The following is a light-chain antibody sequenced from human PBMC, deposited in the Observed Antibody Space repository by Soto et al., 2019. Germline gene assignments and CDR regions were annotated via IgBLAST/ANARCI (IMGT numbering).Light chain of an antibody. Sequence: DIQMTQSPSSLSASVGDRVTITCRARQSTSNYLNWYQQKPGKAPKLLIYAAASMQSGVPSRFSGSGSEIDFTLTISSLQPDGSATYYCQQSFRPLWTFGQGTKVEV. CDR2: AAA. V-gene: IGKV1-39*01. CDR1: QSTSNY. CDR3: QQSFRPLWT. J-gene: IGKJ1*01.